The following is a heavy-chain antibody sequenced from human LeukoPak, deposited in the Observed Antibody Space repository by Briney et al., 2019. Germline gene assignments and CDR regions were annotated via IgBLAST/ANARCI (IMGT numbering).Heavy chain of an antibody. V-gene: IGHV4-34*01. CDR3: ARRQYDILPGYYMIAAFDI. CDR2: INHSGST. Sequence: SETLSLTCAVYGGSFSGYYWCWFRQPPGKGLQGIGEINHSGSTNYNPSLKSRVTISVDTSKNQFSLKLSSVTAADTAVYHCARRQYDILPGYYMIAAFDIWGQETMLTVSS. CDR1: GGSFSGYY. J-gene: IGHJ3*02. D-gene: IGHD3-9*01.